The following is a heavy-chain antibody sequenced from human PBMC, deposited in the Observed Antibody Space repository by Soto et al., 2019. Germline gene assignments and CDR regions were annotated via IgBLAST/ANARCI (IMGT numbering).Heavy chain of an antibody. CDR3: AKDGPPQYCSSTSCYYFDY. V-gene: IGHV3-23*01. D-gene: IGHD2-2*01. J-gene: IGHJ4*02. CDR2: ISGSGGST. CDR1: GFTFSSYA. Sequence: GALRLSCAASGFTFSSYAMSWVRQAPGKGLEWVSAISGSGGSTYYADSVKGRFTISRDNSKNTLYLQMNSLRAEDTAVYYCAKDGPPQYCSSTSCYYFDYWGQGTLVTVSS.